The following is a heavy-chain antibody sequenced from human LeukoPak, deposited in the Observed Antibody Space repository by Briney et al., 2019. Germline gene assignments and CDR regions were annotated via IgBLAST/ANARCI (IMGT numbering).Heavy chain of an antibody. J-gene: IGHJ4*02. CDR2: IYSGGST. Sequence: GGSLRLSCAASGFTVSSNYMSWVRQAPGKGLEWVSVIYSGGSTYYADSVKGRFTISRDNSKNTLYLQMNSLRAEDTAVYYCARHLGRDGYNYDYWGQGTLVTVSS. D-gene: IGHD5-24*01. CDR3: ARHLGRDGYNYDY. V-gene: IGHV3-53*01. CDR1: GFTVSSNY.